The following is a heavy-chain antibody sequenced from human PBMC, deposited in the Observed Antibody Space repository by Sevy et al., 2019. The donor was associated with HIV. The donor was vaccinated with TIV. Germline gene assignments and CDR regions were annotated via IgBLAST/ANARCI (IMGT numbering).Heavy chain of an antibody. CDR1: GFTVNDKY. CDR3: VSLFLSYRSGWSYFDY. J-gene: IGHJ4*02. D-gene: IGHD6-19*01. Sequence: GGCLRLSCAISGFTVNDKYIIWVRQAPGKGLEWVSVIFSSGSTYYADSAKGRFTISRDNSKNTVDLQMNSVRPEDTAVYYCVSLFLSYRSGWSYFDYWGQGTLVTVSS. CDR2: IFSSGST. V-gene: IGHV3-66*02.